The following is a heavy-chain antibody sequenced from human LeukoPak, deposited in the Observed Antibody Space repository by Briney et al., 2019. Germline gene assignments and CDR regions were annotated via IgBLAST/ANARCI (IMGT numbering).Heavy chain of an antibody. Sequence: WGSLRLSCAASGFTFSSYAMSWVRQAPGKGLEWVSAISGSGFSTYYADSVKGRFTISRDNSKNTLYLQMNSLRAEDTAVYYCAKVYSGYYPFDPWGQGTLVTVSS. J-gene: IGHJ5*02. CDR3: AKVYSGYYPFDP. V-gene: IGHV3-23*01. D-gene: IGHD3-22*01. CDR1: GFTFSSYA. CDR2: ISGSGFST.